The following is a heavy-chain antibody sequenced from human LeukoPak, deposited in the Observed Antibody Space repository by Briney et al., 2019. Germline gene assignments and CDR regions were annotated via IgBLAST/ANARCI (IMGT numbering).Heavy chain of an antibody. Sequence: SETLSLTCAVYGGSFSGYYWSWIRLPPGKGLEWIGEINHSGSTNYNPSLKSRVTISVDTSKNQFSLKLSSVTAADTAVYYCARGRRGSRVVTATRYYYYYGMDVWGQGTTVTVSS. V-gene: IGHV4-34*01. CDR2: INHSGST. D-gene: IGHD2-21*02. CDR3: ARGRRGSRVVTATRYYYYYGMDV. CDR1: GGSFSGYY. J-gene: IGHJ6*02.